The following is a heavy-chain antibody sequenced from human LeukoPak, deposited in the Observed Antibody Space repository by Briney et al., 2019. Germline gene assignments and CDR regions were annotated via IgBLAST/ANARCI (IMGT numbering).Heavy chain of an antibody. J-gene: IGHJ3*02. V-gene: IGHV4-61*02. D-gene: IGHD1-1*01. CDR1: GGSISSGSYY. Sequence: SETLSLTCTVSGGSISSGSYYWSWIRQPAGKGLEWIGRIYTSGSTNYNPSLKSRVTISVDTSKNQFSLKLSSVTAADTAVYYCARWSPSVYNWNDSPGDAFDIWGQGTMVTVSS. CDR2: IYTSGST. CDR3: ARWSPSVYNWNDSPGDAFDI.